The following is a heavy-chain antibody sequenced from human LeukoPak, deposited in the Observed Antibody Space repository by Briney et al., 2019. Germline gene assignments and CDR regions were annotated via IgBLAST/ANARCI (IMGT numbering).Heavy chain of an antibody. CDR1: GGSISTYV. Sequence: PSETLSLTCTVSGGSISTYVWSWIRQTAGKGLEWIGRISDSGSTRYNPSLTSRVTMSVDTSKDQFSLKLDSVTAADTAVYFCARGMAAAYDYNWFDPWGPGTLVTVSS. D-gene: IGHD5-12*01. CDR3: ARGMAAAYDYNWFDP. V-gene: IGHV4-4*07. J-gene: IGHJ5*02. CDR2: ISDSGST.